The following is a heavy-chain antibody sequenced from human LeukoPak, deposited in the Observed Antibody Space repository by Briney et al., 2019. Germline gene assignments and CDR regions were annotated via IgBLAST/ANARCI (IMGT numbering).Heavy chain of an antibody. Sequence: GGSLRLSCAASGFTFSSYAMHWVRQAPGKGLEYVSAISSNGGSTYYANSVKGRFTISRDNPKNTLYLQMGSLRAEDMAVYYCARYGGYAFDYWGQGTLVTVSS. D-gene: IGHD5-12*01. V-gene: IGHV3-64*01. CDR2: ISSNGGST. CDR3: ARYGGYAFDY. J-gene: IGHJ4*02. CDR1: GFTFSSYA.